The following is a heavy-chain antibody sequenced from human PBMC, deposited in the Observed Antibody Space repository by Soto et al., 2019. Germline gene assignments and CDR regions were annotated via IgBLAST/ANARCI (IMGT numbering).Heavy chain of an antibody. CDR3: ARLTENCSSNSCYLYYYYGMDV. V-gene: IGHV5-10-1*01. J-gene: IGHJ6*02. D-gene: IGHD2-2*01. CDR1: GNTFTSYL. Sequence: PXESLKVTWQCSGNTFTSYLISLVLQMPGKGLEWMGRIDPSDSDTNYSPSFQGHVTISANKSISTAYLQWSSLKASDTAMYYCARLTENCSSNSCYLYYYYGMDVWGQGTTVTVSS. CDR2: IDPSDSDT.